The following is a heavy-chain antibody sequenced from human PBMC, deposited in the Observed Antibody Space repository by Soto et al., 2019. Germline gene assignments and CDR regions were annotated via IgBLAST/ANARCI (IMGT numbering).Heavy chain of an antibody. D-gene: IGHD3-10*01. CDR1: GFTFSSYD. J-gene: IGHJ4*02. CDR2: ISSNGGTT. CDR3: VRRVSGNNDY. V-gene: IGHV3-64*01. Sequence: EVQLAESGGGMVQPGGSLRLSCVASGFTFSSYDMHWVRQAPGKGLEYVSSISSNGGTTYYGNSVKGRFTISRDNSKNKLYLQMGSLRAEDMAVYYCVRRVSGNNDYWGQGTLVTVSS.